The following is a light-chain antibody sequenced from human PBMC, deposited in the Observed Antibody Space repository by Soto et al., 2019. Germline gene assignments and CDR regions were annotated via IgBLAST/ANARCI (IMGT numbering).Light chain of an antibody. CDR3: QPCYITPIT. Sequence: DIQVSRSAYALSASVGYRFTITYLASQSISGYLNWYQQKTGKAPKLLIHAASSLQSGVPSRFSGSGPGTDFTLTIHGLQPEDFAPYYCQPCYITPITFGQGTRLEIK. CDR2: AAS. V-gene: IGKV1-39*01. CDR1: QSISGY. J-gene: IGKJ5*01.